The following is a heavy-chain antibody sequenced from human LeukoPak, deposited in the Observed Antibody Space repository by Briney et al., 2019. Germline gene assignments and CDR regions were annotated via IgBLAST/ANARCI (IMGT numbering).Heavy chain of an antibody. Sequence: GGSLRPSCAPSGFIFSNYAMSWVRKVPGRGLEWFSTISGRGDSTYVADSVKGRFTISRDNSKNSLYLQMNTVRAEDTAVYYCVKGPRPDITVAHTVENWGQGTLVTVSS. CDR2: ISGRGDST. D-gene: IGHD6-19*01. CDR1: GFIFSNYA. V-gene: IGHV3-23*01. J-gene: IGHJ4*02. CDR3: VKGPRPDITVAHTVEN.